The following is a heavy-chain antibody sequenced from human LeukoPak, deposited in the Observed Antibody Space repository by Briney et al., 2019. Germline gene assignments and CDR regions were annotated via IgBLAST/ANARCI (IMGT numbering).Heavy chain of an antibody. J-gene: IGHJ4*02. Sequence: GGSLRLSCAASGFTFSDYYMSWIRQAPGKGLEWVSYISSSGSTIYYADSVKGRFTISRDNAKNSLYLQMNSLRAEDTAVYYCARDQSYYGSGSYWEGGFDYWGQGTLVTVSS. CDR1: GFTFSDYY. CDR3: ARDQSYYGSGSYWEGGFDY. CDR2: ISSSGSTI. D-gene: IGHD3-10*01. V-gene: IGHV3-11*04.